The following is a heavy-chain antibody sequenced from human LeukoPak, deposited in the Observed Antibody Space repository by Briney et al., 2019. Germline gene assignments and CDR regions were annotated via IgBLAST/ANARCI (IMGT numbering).Heavy chain of an antibody. D-gene: IGHD1-26*01. CDR3: ARRVGATYFDY. V-gene: IGHV4-38-2*02. CDR2: IYHSGST. J-gene: IGHJ4*02. CDR1: GYSISSGYY. Sequence: SETLSLTCTVSGYSISSGYYWGWIRQPPGKGLEWIGSIYHSGSTYYNPSLKSRVTISVDKSKNQFSLQLSSVTAADTAVYYCARRVGATYFDYWGQGTLVTVSS.